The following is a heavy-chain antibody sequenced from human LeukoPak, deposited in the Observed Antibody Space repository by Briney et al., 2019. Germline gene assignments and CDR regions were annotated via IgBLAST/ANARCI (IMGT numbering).Heavy chain of an antibody. V-gene: IGHV1-18*01. Sequence: ASVKVSCKASGYTFTSYGISWVRQAPGQGLEWMGWISAYNGNTNYAQKLQGRVTMTTDTSTSTAYMELRSLRSDNTAVYYCARGRLIVGATKDLDYWGQGTLVTVSS. CDR2: ISAYNGNT. D-gene: IGHD1-26*01. J-gene: IGHJ4*02. CDR1: GYTFTSYG. CDR3: ARGRLIVGATKDLDY.